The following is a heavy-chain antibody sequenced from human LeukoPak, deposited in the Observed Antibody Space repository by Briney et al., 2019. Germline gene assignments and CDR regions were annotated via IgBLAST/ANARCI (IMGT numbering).Heavy chain of an antibody. D-gene: IGHD6-13*01. CDR2: IYPGDSDT. CDR1: GYSFTSYW. V-gene: IGHV5-51*01. CDR3: ARVTPRSSSWLRGWFDP. Sequence: GESLKISCKGSGYSFTSYWIGWVRQMPGKGLEWMGIIYPGDSDTRYSPSFQGQVTISADKSISTAYLQWSSLKASDTAMYYCARVTPRSSSWLRGWFDPWGQGTLVTVSS. J-gene: IGHJ5*02.